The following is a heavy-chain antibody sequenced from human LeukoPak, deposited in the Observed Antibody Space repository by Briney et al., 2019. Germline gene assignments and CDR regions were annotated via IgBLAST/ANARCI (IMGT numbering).Heavy chain of an antibody. Sequence: QLQLQESGPGLVKPSETLSLTCTVSGGSISSSSYYWGWIRQPPGKGLVWIGSIYYSGSTYYNPSLKSRVTISVDTSKNQFSLKLSSVTAADTAVYYCARQRHYGSGSYPDYWGQGTLVTVSS. D-gene: IGHD3-10*01. J-gene: IGHJ4*02. CDR3: ARQRHYGSGSYPDY. V-gene: IGHV4-39*01. CDR2: IYYSGST. CDR1: GGSISSSSYY.